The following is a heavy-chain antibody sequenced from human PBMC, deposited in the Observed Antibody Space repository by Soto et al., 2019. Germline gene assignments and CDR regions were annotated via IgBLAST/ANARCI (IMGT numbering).Heavy chain of an antibody. D-gene: IGHD6-19*01. CDR2: ISSSSSYM. CDR3: ARGYSSGDY. V-gene: IGHV3-21*01. J-gene: IGHJ4*02. CDR1: GFTFSSYT. Sequence: EVQLVESGGGLVKPGGSLRLSCAASGFTFSSYTMNWVRQAPGKGLEWVSSISSSSSYMYYADSVKGRFTISRDNAKNSLCLQMNSLRAEDTAVYYCARGYSSGDYWGQGTLVTVSS.